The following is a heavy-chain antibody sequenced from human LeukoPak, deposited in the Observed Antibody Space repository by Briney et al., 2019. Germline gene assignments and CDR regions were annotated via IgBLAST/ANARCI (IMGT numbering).Heavy chain of an antibody. CDR2: IYYSGST. V-gene: IGHV4-39*07. J-gene: IGHJ4*02. D-gene: IGHD4-17*01. CDR3: ARDINPKTTVTTGIDY. CDR1: GGSISSSSYY. Sequence: SETLSLTCTVSGGSISSSSYYWGWIRQPPGKGLEWIGSIYYSGSTYYNPSLKSRVTISVDTSKNQFSLKLSSVTAADTAVYYCARDINPKTTVTTGIDYRGQGTLVTVSS.